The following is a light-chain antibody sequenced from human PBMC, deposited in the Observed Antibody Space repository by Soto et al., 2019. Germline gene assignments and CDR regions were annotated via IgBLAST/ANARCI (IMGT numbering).Light chain of an antibody. CDR1: QGISSY. V-gene: IGKV1-9*01. CDR2: GAS. CDR3: QQLNSYPRFT. J-gene: IGKJ3*01. Sequence: DIQLTQSPSFLSASVGDRVTITCRASQGISSYLAWYQQKPGKVPKVLIFGASTLQSGASSRFSGSGSGTEFTLTITSLQPEDFSTYYSQQLNSYPRFTFGPGTKADIK.